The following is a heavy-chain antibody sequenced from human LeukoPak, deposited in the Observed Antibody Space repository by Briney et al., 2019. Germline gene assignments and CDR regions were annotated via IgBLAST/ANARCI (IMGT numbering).Heavy chain of an antibody. CDR2: LYSDGAT. V-gene: IGHV3-53*01. Sequence: GGSLRLSCAASGFTVSSYYMNWVRQAPEKGLQWVSILYSDGATYYADSVKGRFTISRDNSKNTLYLQMNSLRAEDTAVYYCARGMYDSSGSPPFDYWGQGTLVTVSS. CDR1: GFTVSSYY. D-gene: IGHD3-22*01. CDR3: ARGMYDSSGSPPFDY. J-gene: IGHJ4*02.